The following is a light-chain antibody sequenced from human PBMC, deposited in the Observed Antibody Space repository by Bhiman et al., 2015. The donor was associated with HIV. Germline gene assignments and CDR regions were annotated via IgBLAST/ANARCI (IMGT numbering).Light chain of an antibody. CDR2: DVS. CDR3: CSYAGSYAVV. V-gene: IGLV2-11*01. Sequence: QPASVSGSPGQSITISCTGTSSDVGGYHYVSWYHQHPGKAPKLMIYDVSKRPSGVPDRFSGSKSGNTASLTFSGLLAEDAADYYCCSYAGSYAVVFGGGTKLTVL. CDR1: SSDVGGYHY. J-gene: IGLJ2*01.